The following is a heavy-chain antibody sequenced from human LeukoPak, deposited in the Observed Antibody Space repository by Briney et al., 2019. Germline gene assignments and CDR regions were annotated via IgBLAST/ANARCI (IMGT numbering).Heavy chain of an antibody. CDR1: GGSISSSSYY. D-gene: IGHD3-3*01. Sequence: SETLSLTCTVSGGSISSSSYYWGWIRQPPGKGLERIGSIYYRGSTYYNPSLKSRVTISVDTSKNQFSLKVSSVTAADTAVYYCAREAPLFGVVINRWFDPWGQGTLVTVSS. CDR2: IYYRGST. CDR3: AREAPLFGVVINRWFDP. V-gene: IGHV4-39*07. J-gene: IGHJ5*02.